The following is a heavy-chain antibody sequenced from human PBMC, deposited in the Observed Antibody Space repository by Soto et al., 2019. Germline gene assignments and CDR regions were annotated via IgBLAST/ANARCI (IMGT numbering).Heavy chain of an antibody. CDR1: GFTFSSYW. J-gene: IGHJ6*02. V-gene: IGHV3-74*01. Sequence: EVQLVESGGGLVQPGGSLRLSCAASGFTFSSYWMHWVRQAPGKGLVWVSRINSDGSSTSYADSVKGRFTISRDNAKHTLYLQMNSLSAEDTAVYYCARGDLQSGYYYYGMDVWGQGTTVTVSS. D-gene: IGHD2-21*02. CDR2: INSDGSST. CDR3: ARGDLQSGYYYYGMDV.